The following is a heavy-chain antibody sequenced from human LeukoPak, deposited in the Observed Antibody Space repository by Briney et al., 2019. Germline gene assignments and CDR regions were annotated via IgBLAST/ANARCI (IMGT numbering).Heavy chain of an antibody. Sequence: ASVKVSCKTSAYTFTAYNMHWVRQAPGQGLEWMGWINTNTGNPTYAQGFTGRFVFSLDTSVSTAYLQISSLKAEDTAVYYCAREGKGTYYDFWSGYYTGSYFDYWGQGTLVTVSS. D-gene: IGHD3-3*01. CDR1: AYTFTAYN. V-gene: IGHV7-4-1*02. CDR2: INTNTGNP. CDR3: AREGKGTYYDFWSGYYTGSYFDY. J-gene: IGHJ4*02.